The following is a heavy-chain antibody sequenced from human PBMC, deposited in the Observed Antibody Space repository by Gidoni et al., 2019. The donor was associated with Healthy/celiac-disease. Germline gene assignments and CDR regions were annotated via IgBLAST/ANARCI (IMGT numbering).Heavy chain of an antibody. V-gene: IGHV4-34*01. CDR3: ARGGGPDPIVVVPAAIRTNFDY. Sequence: QVQLQLWGAGLLKPSEPLSPTCAVYGGPLSGYYWSWLRQPPGKELEWIGEINHSGSTNYNPSLKSRVTISVDTSKNQFSMKLSSVTAADTAVYYCARGGGPDPIVVVPAAIRTNFDYWGQGTLVTVSS. CDR2: INHSGST. J-gene: IGHJ4*02. CDR1: GGPLSGYY. D-gene: IGHD2-2*01.